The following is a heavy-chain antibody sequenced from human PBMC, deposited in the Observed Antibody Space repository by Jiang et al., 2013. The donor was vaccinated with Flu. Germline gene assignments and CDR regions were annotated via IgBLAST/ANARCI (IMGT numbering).Heavy chain of an antibody. D-gene: IGHD1-26*01. Sequence: KPTQTLTLTCTVSGFSLSNAKLGVSWIRQSPGKALEWLAHIFSNDEKSYSTSLKSRLTISKDTSKSQVVLNMTNMDPVDTATYYCARIEYDLMSEFYSGSYYGMDVWGQGTTVTVSS. CDR1: GFSLSNAKLG. CDR3: ARIEYDLMSEFYSGSYYGMDV. J-gene: IGHJ6*02. CDR2: IFSNDEK. V-gene: IGHV2-26*01.